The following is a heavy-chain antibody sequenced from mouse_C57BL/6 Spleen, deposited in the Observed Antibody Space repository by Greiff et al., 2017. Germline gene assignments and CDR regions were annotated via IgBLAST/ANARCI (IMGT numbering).Heavy chain of an antibody. Sequence: LQESGAELVRPGASVTLSCKASGYTFTDYEMHWVKQTPVHGLEWIGAIDPETGGTAYNQKFKGKAILTADKSSSTAYMELRSLTSEDSAVYYCTRRAYYSNYYFDYWGQGTTLTVSS. V-gene: IGHV1-15*01. CDR3: TRRAYYSNYYFDY. J-gene: IGHJ2*01. CDR2: IDPETGGT. D-gene: IGHD2-5*01. CDR1: GYTFTDYE.